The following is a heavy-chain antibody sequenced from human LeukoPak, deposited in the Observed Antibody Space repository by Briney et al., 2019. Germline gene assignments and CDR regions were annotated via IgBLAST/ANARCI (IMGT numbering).Heavy chain of an antibody. CDR1: GGSTSSYY. CDR3: ARGPRFGELLWHWFDP. D-gene: IGHD3-10*01. J-gene: IGHJ5*02. V-gene: IGHV4-59*08. CDR2: IYYSGST. Sequence: SETLSLTCTVSGGSTSSYYWSWIRQPPGKGLEWIGYIYYSGSTNYNPSLKSRVTISVDTSKNQFSLKLRSVTAADTAAYYCARGPRFGELLWHWFDPWGQGTLVTVSS.